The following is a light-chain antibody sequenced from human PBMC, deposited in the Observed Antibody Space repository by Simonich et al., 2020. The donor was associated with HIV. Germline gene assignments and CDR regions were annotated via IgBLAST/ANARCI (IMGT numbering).Light chain of an antibody. J-gene: IGLJ3*02. CDR2: DDS. Sequence: SYVLTQPPSVSVAPGKTARITCGGNNIGSKSVHWYQQKPGQAPVLVVYDDSDRPAGCPERVSGSNSGNTATLTISRVEAGDEADYYCQVWDSSSDHWVFGGGIKLTVL. V-gene: IGLV3-21*03. CDR3: QVWDSSSDHWV. CDR1: NIGSKS.